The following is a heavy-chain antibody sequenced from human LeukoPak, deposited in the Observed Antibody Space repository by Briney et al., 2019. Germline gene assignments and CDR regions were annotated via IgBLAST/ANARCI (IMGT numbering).Heavy chain of an antibody. CDR3: ARARATIFGVVTTDYDI. D-gene: IGHD3-3*01. J-gene: IGHJ3*02. Sequence: SETLSLTCTVSGGSISSGSYYWSWIRQPAGKGLEWIGRIYTSGSTNYNPSLKSRVTISVDTSKNQFSLKLSSVTAADTAVYYCARARATIFGVVTTDYDIWGQGTMVTVSS. V-gene: IGHV4-61*02. CDR1: GGSISSGSYY. CDR2: IYTSGST.